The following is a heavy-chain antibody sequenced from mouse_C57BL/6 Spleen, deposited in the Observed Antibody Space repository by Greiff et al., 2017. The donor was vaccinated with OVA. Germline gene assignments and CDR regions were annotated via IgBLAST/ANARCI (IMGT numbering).Heavy chain of an antibody. J-gene: IGHJ4*01. D-gene: IGHD2-4*01. Sequence: EVQLQQSGPGMVKPSQSLSLTCTVTGYSITSGYDWHWIRHFPGNKLEWMGYISYSGSTNYNPSLKSRISITHDTSKNHFFLKLNSVTTEDTATYYCARGDYVDAMDYWGQGTSVTVSS. CDR2: ISYSGST. V-gene: IGHV3-1*01. CDR1: GYSITSGYD. CDR3: ARGDYVDAMDY.